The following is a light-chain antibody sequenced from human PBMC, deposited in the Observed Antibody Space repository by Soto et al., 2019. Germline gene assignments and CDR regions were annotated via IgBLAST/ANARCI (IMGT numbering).Light chain of an antibody. J-gene: IGKJ2*01. CDR2: GAS. V-gene: IGKV3-20*01. CDR1: QSVDY. CDR3: QQFGNSLYT. Sequence: EVVLTQSPGTLSLSPGERAIFSCRASQSVDYLAWYQQKPGQAPSLLIYGASNRDADVPDRFSGSGSGTDFTLTISAVEPEDSAVYYCQQFGNSLYTFGQGSKLEIK.